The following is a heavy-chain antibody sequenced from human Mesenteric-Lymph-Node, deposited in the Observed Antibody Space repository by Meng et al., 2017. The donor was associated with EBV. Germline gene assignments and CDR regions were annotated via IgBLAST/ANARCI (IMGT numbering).Heavy chain of an antibody. V-gene: IGHV4-34*01. CDR3: ARPWLGRFDY. CDR2: INHSGST. Sequence: QVQLQQWGGGLLKPSETLSLTCAVYGGSFSGYYWSWIRQPPGKGLEWIGEINHSGSTNYNPSLKSRVTISVDTSKNQFSLKLSSVTAADTAVYYCARPWLGRFDYWGQGTLVTVSS. CDR1: GGSFSGYY. D-gene: IGHD6-19*01. J-gene: IGHJ4*02.